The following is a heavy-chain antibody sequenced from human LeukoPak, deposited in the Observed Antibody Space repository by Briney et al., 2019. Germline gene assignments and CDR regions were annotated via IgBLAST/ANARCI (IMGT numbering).Heavy chain of an antibody. D-gene: IGHD3-22*01. CDR3: ARDGGYDSGVFGF. J-gene: IGHJ4*02. V-gene: IGHV4-4*07. Sequence: PSETLSLTCNVSGVSINIYYWSWLRQTLGKGLEWIGRSHGSGSTNYNPSLKNRVTISIDKSKNHLSLSLRSVTAADTALYFCARDGGYDSGVFGFWGQGTLVTVSS. CDR2: SHGSGST. CDR1: GVSINIYY.